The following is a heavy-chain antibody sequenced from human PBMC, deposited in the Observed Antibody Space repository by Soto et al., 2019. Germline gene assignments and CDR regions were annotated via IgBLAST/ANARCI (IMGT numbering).Heavy chain of an antibody. D-gene: IGHD6-19*01. J-gene: IGHJ1*01. Sequence: PGGSLRLSCAASGFTFSSYWMSWVRQAPGKGLEWVANIKQDGSEKYYVDSVKGRFTISRDNAKNSLYLQMNSLRAEDTAVYYCARADSSGWDVTEYFQHWGQGTLVTVSS. V-gene: IGHV3-7*03. CDR3: ARADSSGWDVTEYFQH. CDR2: IKQDGSEK. CDR1: GFTFSSYW.